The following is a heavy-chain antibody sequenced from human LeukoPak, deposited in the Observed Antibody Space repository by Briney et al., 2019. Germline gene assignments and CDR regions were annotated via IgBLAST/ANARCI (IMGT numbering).Heavy chain of an antibody. CDR3: ATQTTVTTFSAFDI. J-gene: IGHJ3*02. CDR1: GFTFSSYG. V-gene: IGHV3-30*03. D-gene: IGHD4-17*01. CDR2: ISYDGSNK. Sequence: GGSLRLSCAASGFTFSSYGMHWVRQAPGKGPEWVAVISYDGSNKYYADSVKGRFTISRDNSKNTLYLQMNSLRAEDTAVYYCATQTTVTTFSAFDIWGQGTMVTVSS.